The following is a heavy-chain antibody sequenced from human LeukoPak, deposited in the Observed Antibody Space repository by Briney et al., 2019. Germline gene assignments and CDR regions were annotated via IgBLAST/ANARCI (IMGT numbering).Heavy chain of an antibody. CDR2: INPSGGST. Sequence: ASVKVSCKASGYTFTSYYMHWVRQAPGQGLEWMGIINPSGGSTSYAQKFQGRVTMTRDTSTSTAYMELRSLRSDDTAVYYCARAARYYDILTGFNWFDPWGQGTLVTVSS. D-gene: IGHD3-9*01. J-gene: IGHJ5*02. V-gene: IGHV1-46*01. CDR1: GYTFTSYY. CDR3: ARAARYYDILTGFNWFDP.